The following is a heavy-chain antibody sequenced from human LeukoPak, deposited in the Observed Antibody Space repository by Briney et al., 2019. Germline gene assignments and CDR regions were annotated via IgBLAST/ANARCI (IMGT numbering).Heavy chain of an antibody. Sequence: SETLSLTCTVSGGSISSHYWSWIRQPPGKGLEWIGYIYYSWSTNYNPSLKSRVTISVDTSKNQFSLELSSVTAADTAVYYCARDDGQLGENAFDIWGQGTMVTVSS. CDR1: GGSISSHY. D-gene: IGHD6-13*01. CDR3: ARDDGQLGENAFDI. V-gene: IGHV4-59*11. CDR2: IYYSWST. J-gene: IGHJ3*02.